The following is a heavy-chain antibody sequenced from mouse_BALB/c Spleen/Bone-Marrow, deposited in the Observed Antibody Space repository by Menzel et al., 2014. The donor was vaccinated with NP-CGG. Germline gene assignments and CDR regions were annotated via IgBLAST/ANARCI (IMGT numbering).Heavy chain of an antibody. CDR3: ARYGNYDAMDY. D-gene: IGHD2-1*01. CDR1: GYTFPSYW. J-gene: IGHJ4*01. V-gene: IGHV1S81*02. Sequence: GAELVNSGASVKLPCNSSGYTFPSYWMHWVKKRPGQGLEWIGAINPSNGRTNYNETFKSKATLTVDKSSTTAYMQLSSLTSDDSAVYYCARYGNYDAMDYWGQGTSVTVTS. CDR2: INPSNGRT.